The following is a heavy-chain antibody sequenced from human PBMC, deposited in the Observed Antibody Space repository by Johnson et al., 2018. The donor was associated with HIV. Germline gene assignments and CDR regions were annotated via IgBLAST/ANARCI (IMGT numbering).Heavy chain of an antibody. CDR2: ITWNGGSP. V-gene: IGHV3-20*04. CDR3: ARVVGYKYGSAGDNDAFDI. D-gene: IGHD5-18*01. Sequence: MLLVESGGGVVRPGGSLRLSCAASGFTFDDYGMSWVRQARGKGLEWVSGITWNGGSPGYADSVKGRFTIPRDNAKNSLYLQRNSLRAEDTALYYCARVVGYKYGSAGDNDAFDIWGQGTMVTVSS. CDR1: GFTFDDYG. J-gene: IGHJ3*02.